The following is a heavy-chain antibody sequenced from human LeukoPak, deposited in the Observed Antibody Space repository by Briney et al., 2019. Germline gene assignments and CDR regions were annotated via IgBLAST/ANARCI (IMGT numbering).Heavy chain of an antibody. CDR2: IRRNSDGGTI. V-gene: IGHV3-15*07. CDR1: GFSFSDAW. D-gene: IGHD3-22*01. Sequence: GGSLRLSCATSGFSFSDAWMNWVRQAPGKGLEWVGRIRRNSDGGTIDYAAPVKGRFALSRDDSKNTLYLHMSSLQTEDTTVYYCATDFYDTTWGQGTLVTVSS. J-gene: IGHJ5*02. CDR3: ATDFYDTT.